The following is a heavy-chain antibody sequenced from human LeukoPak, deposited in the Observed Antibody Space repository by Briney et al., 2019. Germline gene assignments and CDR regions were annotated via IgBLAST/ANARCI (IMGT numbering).Heavy chain of an antibody. CDR2: IYHSGST. Sequence: SETLSLTWTVSGYSISSGYYWGWIRQPPGKGLEWIGSIYHSGSTYYNPSLKSRVTISVDTSKNQFSLKLSSVTAADTAVYYCARDRDIVATIDAFDIWGQGTMVTVSS. CDR3: ARDRDIVATIDAFDI. J-gene: IGHJ3*02. CDR1: GYSISSGYY. D-gene: IGHD5-12*01. V-gene: IGHV4-38-2*02.